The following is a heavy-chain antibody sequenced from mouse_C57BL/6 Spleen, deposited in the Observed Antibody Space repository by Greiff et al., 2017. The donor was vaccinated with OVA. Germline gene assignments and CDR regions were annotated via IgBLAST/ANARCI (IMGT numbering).Heavy chain of an antibody. Sequence: QVQLQQSGAELARPGASVKLSCKASGYTFTSYGISWVKQRTGQGLEWIGEIYPRSGNTYYNEKFKGKATLTADKSSSTAYMELRSLTSEDSAVEFGARGFRSSYYLDYWGQGTTLTVSS. CDR1: GYTFTSYG. CDR3: ARGFRSSYYLDY. CDR2: IYPRSGNT. D-gene: IGHD1-1*01. V-gene: IGHV1-81*01. J-gene: IGHJ2*01.